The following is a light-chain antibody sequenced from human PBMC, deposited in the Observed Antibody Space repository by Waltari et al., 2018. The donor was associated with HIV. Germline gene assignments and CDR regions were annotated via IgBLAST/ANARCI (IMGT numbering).Light chain of an antibody. CDR1: SSDVGTYNL. V-gene: IGLV2-23*02. Sequence: QSALTQPASVSGSPGQSITISCTGTSSDVGTYNLVSWYQQRPGKAPKPIISEVSQRPAGVSNHFSGSKSANTASLTISGLQAEDEADYYCCSYAGSTNWVFGGGTKLTVL. J-gene: IGLJ3*02. CDR3: CSYAGSTNWV. CDR2: EVS.